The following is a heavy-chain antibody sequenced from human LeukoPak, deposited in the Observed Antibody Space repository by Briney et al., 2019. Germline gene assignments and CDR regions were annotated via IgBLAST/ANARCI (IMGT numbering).Heavy chain of an antibody. Sequence: TSETLSLTCTVSGGSISSSSYYWGWIRQPPGKGLEWIGGIYYSGSTYYNPSLKSRFTISVDTSKNQFSPKLSSVTAADTAVYYCATGTLAIEAFDIWGQGTMVTVSS. CDR3: ATGTLAIEAFDI. CDR2: IYYSGST. D-gene: IGHD3-10*01. CDR1: GGSISSSSYY. V-gene: IGHV4-39*01. J-gene: IGHJ3*02.